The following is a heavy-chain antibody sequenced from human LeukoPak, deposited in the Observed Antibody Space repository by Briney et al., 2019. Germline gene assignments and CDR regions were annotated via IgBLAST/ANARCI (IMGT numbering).Heavy chain of an antibody. CDR1: GFTFSSYA. V-gene: IGHV3-30-3*01. D-gene: IGHD5-18*01. CDR3: ARDEGYSYLVWWPVY. Sequence: GGSLRLACAASGFTFSSYAMHWVRQAPGKGLEWVAVISYDGSNKYYADSVKGRFTISRDNSKNTLYLQMNSLRAEDTAVYYCARDEGYSYLVWWPVYWGQGTLVTVSS. CDR2: ISYDGSNK. J-gene: IGHJ4*02.